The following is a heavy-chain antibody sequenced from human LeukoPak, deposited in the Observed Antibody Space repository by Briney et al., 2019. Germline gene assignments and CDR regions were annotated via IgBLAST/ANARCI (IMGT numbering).Heavy chain of an antibody. CDR2: IWYDGSNE. J-gene: IGHJ4*02. CDR1: GFSFGTYS. CDR3: AREMAV. V-gene: IGHV3-33*01. D-gene: IGHD2-8*01. Sequence: GGSLRLSCVASGFSFGTYSMHWARQVPGKGLEWVAVIWYDGSNEDYADSVKGRFTISRDNSKNTLYLQMNSLRAEDTAVYYCAREMAVWGQGALVTVSP.